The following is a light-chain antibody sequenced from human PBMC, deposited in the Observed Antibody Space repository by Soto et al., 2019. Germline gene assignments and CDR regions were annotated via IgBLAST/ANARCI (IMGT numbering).Light chain of an antibody. V-gene: IGKV3-20*01. CDR3: QQYGSSSLT. J-gene: IGKJ4*01. Sequence: EIVLTQSPGTLSLSPGERATLSCRASQSVSSSYLAWYQQKPGQAPRLLIYGASSRATVIPDRFSGSGSGTDFTLTISCLEPEDFAVYYCQQYGSSSLTFGGGTKVEIK. CDR2: GAS. CDR1: QSVSSSY.